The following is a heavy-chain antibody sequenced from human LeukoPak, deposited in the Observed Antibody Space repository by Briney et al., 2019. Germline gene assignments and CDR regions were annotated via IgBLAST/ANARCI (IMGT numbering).Heavy chain of an antibody. Sequence: PGESLKISCKGSGYSFTSYWISWVRQMPGKGLEWMGRIDPSDSYTNYSPSFQGHVTTSADKSISTAYLQWSSLKASDTAMYYCARHRGVVATIGLSAGGMDVWGQGTTVTVSS. CDR2: IDPSDSYT. CDR1: GYSFTSYW. J-gene: IGHJ6*02. V-gene: IGHV5-10-1*01. D-gene: IGHD5-12*01. CDR3: ARHRGVVATIGLSAGGMDV.